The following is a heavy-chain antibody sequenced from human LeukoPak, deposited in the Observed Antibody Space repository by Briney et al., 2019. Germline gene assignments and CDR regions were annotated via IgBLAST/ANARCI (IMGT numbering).Heavy chain of an antibody. D-gene: IGHD3-9*01. V-gene: IGHV1-2*04. CDR2: INPNSGGT. Sequence: ASVKVSCKASGYTFTGYYMHWVRQAPGQGLEWMGWINPNSGGTNYAQKFQGWVTMTRDTSISTAYMELSRLRSDDTAVYYCARSARRLRYFDWLPFWVQGTLVTVSS. J-gene: IGHJ4*02. CDR3: ARSARRLRYFDWLPF. CDR1: GYTFTGYY.